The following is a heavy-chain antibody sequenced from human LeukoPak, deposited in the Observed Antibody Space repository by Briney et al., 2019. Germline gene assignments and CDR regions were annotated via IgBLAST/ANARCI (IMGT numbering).Heavy chain of an antibody. Sequence: ASVKVSCKASGYTFTRYAINWVRQATGQGLEWVGWMNANSGNTGYAQKIQGRVTMTRNTSISPAYMDLSSLSSEDTGVYYCATPRGVSGGAFDIWGQGTMVTVSS. CDR1: GYTFTRYA. J-gene: IGHJ3*02. D-gene: IGHD3-10*01. CDR3: ATPRGVSGGAFDI. V-gene: IGHV1-8*01. CDR2: MNANSGNT.